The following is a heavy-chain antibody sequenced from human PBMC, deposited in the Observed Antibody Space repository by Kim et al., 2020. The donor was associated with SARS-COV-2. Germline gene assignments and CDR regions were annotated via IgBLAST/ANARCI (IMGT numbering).Heavy chain of an antibody. V-gene: IGHV4-30-4*01. CDR1: GGSIRSGDYF. CDR3: TRDLYYGSGTYYGWFDP. D-gene: IGHD3-10*01. J-gene: IGHJ5*02. CDR2: VFYSGSI. Sequence: SETLSLTCTVSGGSIRSGDYFWTWIRQTPGKGLEWIGHVFYSGSIYYNPSLRSRVTISIDTSNNQFSLKLRSVTAADTAVYYCTRDLYYGSGTYYGWFDPGGQGSLVTVSS.